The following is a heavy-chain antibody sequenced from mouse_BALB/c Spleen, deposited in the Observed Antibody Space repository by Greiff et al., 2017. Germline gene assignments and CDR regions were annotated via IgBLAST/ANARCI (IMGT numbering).Heavy chain of an antibody. CDR2: IWGDGST. D-gene: IGHD2-2*01. V-gene: IGHV2-6-7*01. Sequence: VKLKESGPGLVAPSQSLSITCTVSGFSLTGYGVNWVRQPPGKGLEWLGMIWGDGSTDYNSDLKSSLSISKDNSKSQVFLKMNSLQTDDTARYYCAREGPYGYDGVLAYWGQGTLVTVSA. J-gene: IGHJ3*01. CDR3: AREGPYGYDGVLAY. CDR1: GFSLTGYG.